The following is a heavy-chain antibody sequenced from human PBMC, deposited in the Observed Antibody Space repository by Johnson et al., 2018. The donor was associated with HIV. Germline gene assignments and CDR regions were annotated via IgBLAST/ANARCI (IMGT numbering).Heavy chain of an antibody. CDR2: ISGSGGST. Sequence: EVQLVESGGGLMQPGGSLRLSCAASGFIVSSNCMTWVRQAPGKGLEWVSVISGSGGSTYYADSVKGRFTISRDNSKNTLYLQMNSLRAEDTAVYYCAKSSSSFGAFDIWGQGTMVTVSS. J-gene: IGHJ3*02. CDR1: GFIVSSNC. V-gene: IGHV3-23*04. D-gene: IGHD6-6*01. CDR3: AKSSSSFGAFDI.